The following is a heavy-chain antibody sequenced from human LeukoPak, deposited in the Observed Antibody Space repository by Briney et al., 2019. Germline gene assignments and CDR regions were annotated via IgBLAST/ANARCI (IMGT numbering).Heavy chain of an antibody. J-gene: IGHJ4*02. V-gene: IGHV1-46*01. CDR3: ARESPREIPFDY. CDR2: INPSGGST. CDR1: GYSFTSYY. Sequence: ASVKVSCKASGYSFTSYYMHWVRQAPGQGLEWMGIINPSGGSTSYAQKFQGRVTMTRDTSTSTVYMELSSLRSEDTAVYYCARESPREIPFDYWGQGTLVTVSS.